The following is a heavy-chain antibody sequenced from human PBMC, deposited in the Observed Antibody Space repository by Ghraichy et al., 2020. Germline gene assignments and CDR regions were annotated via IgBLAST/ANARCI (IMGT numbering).Heavy chain of an antibody. J-gene: IGHJ4*02. D-gene: IGHD6-13*01. V-gene: IGHV3-23*01. CDR1: GFSFSSYG. Sequence: GESLRLSCAASGFSFSSYGMSWVRQAPGKGLEWVSTITSSGSSTYYADSVKGRFTISRDYSKNTLYLQMNSLRAEDTAVYRCAKHGLWSSWSTPFDYWGQGTQVTVSS. CDR3: AKHGLWSSWSTPFDY. CDR2: ITSSGSST.